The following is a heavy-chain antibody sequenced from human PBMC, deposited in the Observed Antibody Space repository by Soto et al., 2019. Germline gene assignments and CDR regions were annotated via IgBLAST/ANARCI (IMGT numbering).Heavy chain of an antibody. CDR2: INAGNGNT. V-gene: IGHV1-3*01. CDR1: GYTFTSYT. Sequence: QVQLVQSGAEVKKPGASVKVSCKASGYTFTSYTMHWVRQAPGQRLEWMGWINAGNGNTKYSQKFQGRVTITRDTSASTAYMELSSLRSEDTAVYYCARCYDFWSGDQNAFDIWGQGTMVTVSS. D-gene: IGHD3-3*01. CDR3: ARCYDFWSGDQNAFDI. J-gene: IGHJ3*02.